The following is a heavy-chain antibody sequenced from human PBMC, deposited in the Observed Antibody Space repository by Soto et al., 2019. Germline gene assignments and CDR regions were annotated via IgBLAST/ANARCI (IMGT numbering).Heavy chain of an antibody. D-gene: IGHD3-10*01. CDR2: MNPNSGDT. Sequence: QVQLVQSGAEVKKPGASVKVSCKASGYTFSSYDINWVRQATGQGLEWMGWMNPNSGDTNYPQKFQGRVTMTRNTYVATAYMALSSLRSEDTAVYYCARGLKFTTPLVRGVNPYYYYYMDVWGEGTTVTVSS. V-gene: IGHV1-8*01. CDR3: ARGLKFTTPLVRGVNPYYYYYMDV. CDR1: GYTFSSYD. J-gene: IGHJ6*03.